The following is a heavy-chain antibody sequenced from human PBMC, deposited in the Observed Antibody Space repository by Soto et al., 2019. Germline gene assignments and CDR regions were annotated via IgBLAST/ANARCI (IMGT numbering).Heavy chain of an antibody. J-gene: IGHJ4*02. CDR1: GFTLSDYA. CDR3: ARDCARTSCSVWKL. Sequence: EAHLLESGGDLVQPGGSLRLSCAASGFTLSDYAMTWVRQAPGKGLEWVSGITGSSEITYYADSVKGRFTISRDNSKNTVYLQMNGLRAEDSAIYYCARDCARTSCSVWKLWGQGTLVTVSP. V-gene: IGHV3-23*01. D-gene: IGHD2-2*01. CDR2: ITGSSEIT.